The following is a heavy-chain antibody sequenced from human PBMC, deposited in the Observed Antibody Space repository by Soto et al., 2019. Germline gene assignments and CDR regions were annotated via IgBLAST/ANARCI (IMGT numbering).Heavy chain of an antibody. Sequence: ASVKVSCKASGYTFTTYGISWVRQAPGRGLEWMGWISTYNGNTNYAQKFQGRVTMTTDTSTSTAYMELRSLRSDDTAVYYCAREGYYDSSGYYSPFDSWGQGTPVTVPQ. CDR3: AREGYYDSSGYYSPFDS. J-gene: IGHJ4*02. CDR1: GYTFTTYG. D-gene: IGHD3-22*01. V-gene: IGHV1-18*04. CDR2: ISTYNGNT.